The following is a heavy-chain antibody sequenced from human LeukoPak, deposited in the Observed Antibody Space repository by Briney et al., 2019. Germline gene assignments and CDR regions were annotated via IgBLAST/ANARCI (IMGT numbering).Heavy chain of an antibody. J-gene: IGHJ4*02. D-gene: IGHD6-13*01. CDR3: ARDRSNSDY. CDR1: GYTFTSYY. Sequence: ASVKVSCKASGYTFTSYYMHWVRQAPGQGLEWMGIINPSGGSTSYAQKFQGRVTMTTDTSTSTAYMELRSLTSDDTAVYYCARDRSNSDYWGQGTLVTVSS. V-gene: IGHV1-46*01. CDR2: INPSGGST.